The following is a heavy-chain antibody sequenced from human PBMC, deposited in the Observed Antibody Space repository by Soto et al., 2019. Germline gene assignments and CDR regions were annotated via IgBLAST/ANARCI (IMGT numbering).Heavy chain of an antibody. CDR1: GYCFTSYW. CDR2: IYPGDSDT. D-gene: IGHD6-19*01. CDR3: ATTGVYSSGWSTFDY. V-gene: IGHV5-51*07. Sequence: PGASLKISWEGSGYCFTSYWLGGVHQLPGKGLEWMGTIYPGDSDTRYSPSFQGQVTISADKSISTAYLQWSSLKASDTAMYYCATTGVYSSGWSTFDYWGQGTLVTVSS. J-gene: IGHJ4*02.